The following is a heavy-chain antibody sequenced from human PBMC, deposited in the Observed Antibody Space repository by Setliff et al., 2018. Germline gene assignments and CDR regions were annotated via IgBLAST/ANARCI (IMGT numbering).Heavy chain of an antibody. CDR3: ARALDYLDY. V-gene: IGHV1-46*01. CDR2: INLGGGST. J-gene: IGHJ4*02. Sequence: GASVKVSCKASGYPFTSYYVHWVRQAPGQGLEWMGLINLGGGSTSYAQKFQGRVTMTADTSTSTVYMELSSLRSEDTAVYYCARALDYLDYWGQGTLVTVSS. CDR1: GYPFTSYY.